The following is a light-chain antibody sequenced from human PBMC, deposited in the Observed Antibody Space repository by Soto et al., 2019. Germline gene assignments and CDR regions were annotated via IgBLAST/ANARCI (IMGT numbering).Light chain of an antibody. V-gene: IGLV2-11*01. J-gene: IGLJ3*02. CDR3: CSYAGSYTWV. Sequence: QSALTQPRSLSGSPGQSVTISCTGTSSDVGGYNYVSWDQQHPGKAPKLMIYDVSKRPSGVPDRFSGSKSGNTASLTISGLQAEDEADYYCCSYAGSYTWVFGGGTKVTV. CDR2: DVS. CDR1: SSDVGGYNY.